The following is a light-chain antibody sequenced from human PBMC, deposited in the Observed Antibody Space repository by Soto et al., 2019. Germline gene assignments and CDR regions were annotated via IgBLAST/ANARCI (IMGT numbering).Light chain of an antibody. CDR2: KAS. V-gene: IGKV1-5*03. Sequence: ILITQSPSSLSASLGDRVTITCRASQTISSWLAWYQQKPGKAPKLLIYKASTLKSGVPSRFSGSGSGTEFTLTISSLQPDDFATYYCQHYNSYSGAFGQGTKVDIK. CDR3: QHYNSYSGA. CDR1: QTISSW. J-gene: IGKJ1*01.